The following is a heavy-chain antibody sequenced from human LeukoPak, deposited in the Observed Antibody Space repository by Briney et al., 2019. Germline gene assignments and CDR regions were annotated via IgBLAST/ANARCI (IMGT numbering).Heavy chain of an antibody. CDR3: ARDGDYDSSSYYHEYFQH. Sequence: SVKLSCKASGGTFSSYAISWVRQAPGQGLEWMGRIIPILGIANYAPQFQGRVTITADKSTRTAYKELSSLSSDDTAVYYWARDGDYDSSSYYHEYFQHWGQGTVVTVSS. CDR2: IIPILGIA. D-gene: IGHD3-22*01. V-gene: IGHV1-69*04. J-gene: IGHJ1*01. CDR1: GGTFSSYA.